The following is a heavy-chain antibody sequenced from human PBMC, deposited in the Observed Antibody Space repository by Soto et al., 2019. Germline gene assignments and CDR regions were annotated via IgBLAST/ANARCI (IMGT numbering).Heavy chain of an antibody. D-gene: IGHD4-17*01. Sequence: QVQLVESGGGVVQPGRSLRLSCAASGFTFGTYGMHWVRQAPGKGLEWVASISFDGYNKDYADSVKGRFTISRDNSKNTLYLQMNSLRAEDTAVYYWAKSYTVTYYFDYWGQGTLVTVSS. CDR1: GFTFGTYG. J-gene: IGHJ4*02. V-gene: IGHV3-30*18. CDR2: ISFDGYNK. CDR3: AKSYTVTYYFDY.